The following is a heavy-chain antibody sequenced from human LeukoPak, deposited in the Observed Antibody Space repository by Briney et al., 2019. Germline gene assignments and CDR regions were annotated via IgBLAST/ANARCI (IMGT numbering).Heavy chain of an antibody. CDR1: GFTFSRYD. Sequence: GGSLRLSCAASGFTFSRYDMSWVRHAPGKGLEWVAAIRASDDRTYYADSVRGRFTISRDNSKNTLYLQMNSLRVEDTAVYYCAKRAEGAVDFFYFDYWGQGTLVTVSS. V-gene: IGHV3-23*01. CDR3: AKRAEGAVDFFYFDY. CDR2: IRASDDRT. D-gene: IGHD1-26*01. J-gene: IGHJ4*02.